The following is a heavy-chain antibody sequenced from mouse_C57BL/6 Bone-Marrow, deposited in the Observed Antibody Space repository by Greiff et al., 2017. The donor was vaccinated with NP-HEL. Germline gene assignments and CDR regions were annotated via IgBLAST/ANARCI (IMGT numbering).Heavy chain of an antibody. D-gene: IGHD1-1*01. V-gene: IGHV10-1*01. CDR3: VRHPQYYGSSPGFAY. CDR1: GFSFNTYA. J-gene: IGHJ3*01. CDR2: IRSKSNNYAT. Sequence: EVQVVESGGGLVQPKGSLKLSCAASGFSFNTYAMNWVRQAPGKGLEWVARIRSKSNNYATYYADSVKDRFTISRDDSERMLYLQMNNMKTEDTAMYYCVRHPQYYGSSPGFAYWGQGTLVTVSA.